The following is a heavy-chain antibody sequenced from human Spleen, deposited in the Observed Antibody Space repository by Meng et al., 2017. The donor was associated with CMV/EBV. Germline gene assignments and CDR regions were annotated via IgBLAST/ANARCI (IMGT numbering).Heavy chain of an antibody. J-gene: IGHJ4*02. D-gene: IGHD3-10*01. CDR2: INRDGSSS. V-gene: IGHV3-74*01. CDR1: GFTFSSYW. CDR3: ARGRGSGSSDY. Sequence: SCAASGFTFSSYWMRWVRQVPGKGLVWVSHINRDGSSSTYADSVKGRFTISRDNAKNTLSLQMNSLRAEDTAVYYCARGRGSGSSDYWGQGTLVTVSS.